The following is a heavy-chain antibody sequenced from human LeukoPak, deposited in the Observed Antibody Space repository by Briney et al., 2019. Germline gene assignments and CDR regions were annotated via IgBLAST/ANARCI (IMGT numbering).Heavy chain of an antibody. V-gene: IGHV3-48*01. J-gene: IGHJ4*02. Sequence: QPGGSLRLSCAASGFTFSSYSMNWVRQAPGKGLEWVSYISSSSSTIYYADSVKGRFTISRDNAKNSLYLQMNSLRAEDTAVYSCARVGDSSGYYYVDYWGQGTLVTVSS. CDR1: GFTFSSYS. CDR2: ISSSSSTI. D-gene: IGHD3-22*01. CDR3: ARVGDSSGYYYVDY.